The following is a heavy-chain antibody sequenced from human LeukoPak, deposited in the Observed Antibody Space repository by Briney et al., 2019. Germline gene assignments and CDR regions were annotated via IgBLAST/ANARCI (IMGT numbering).Heavy chain of an antibody. CDR2: ISYDGSNK. D-gene: IGHD6-13*01. V-gene: IGHV3-30*18. CDR3: AKDGGGYGSSWRDY. Sequence: GRSLRLSCAASGFTFSSYGMHWVRQAPGKGLEWVAVISYDGSNKYYADSVKGRFTISRDNSKNTLYLKMSSLRAEDTAAYYCAKDGGGYGSSWRDYWGQGTLVTVSS. J-gene: IGHJ4*02. CDR1: GFTFSSYG.